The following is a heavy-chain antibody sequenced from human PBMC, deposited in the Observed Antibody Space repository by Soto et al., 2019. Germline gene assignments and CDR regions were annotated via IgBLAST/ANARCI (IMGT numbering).Heavy chain of an antibody. V-gene: IGHV1-18*04. CDR1: GYTFTSYG. CDR3: ARGALSGRPSDDAFDI. J-gene: IGHJ3*02. CDR2: ISAYNGNT. D-gene: IGHD1-20*01. Sequence: AAVKVSCKASGYTFTSYGISWVRQAPGQGLEWMGWISAYNGNTNYAQKLQGRVTMTTDTSTSTAYMELRSLRSDDTAVYYCARGALSGRPSDDAFDIWGQGTMVTVSS.